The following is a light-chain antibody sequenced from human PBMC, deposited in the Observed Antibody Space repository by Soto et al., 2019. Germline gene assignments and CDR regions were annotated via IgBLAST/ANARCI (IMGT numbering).Light chain of an antibody. CDR1: QRITSW. CDR3: QQYHNSPWT. J-gene: IGKJ1*01. CDR2: KAS. V-gene: IGKV1-5*03. Sequence: DIQMTQSPSTLSASVGDRVTITCRASQRITSWLAWYQQKPGKAPKLLIYKASSLESGVPSRFSGRGSGTEFTLTIISLQPDDFAAYYFQQYHNSPWTFGQGTKVEIK.